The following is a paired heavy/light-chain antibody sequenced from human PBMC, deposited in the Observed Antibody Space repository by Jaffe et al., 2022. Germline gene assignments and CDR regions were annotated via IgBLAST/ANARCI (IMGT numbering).Light chain of an antibody. CDR1: SSNIGSNY. CDR3: AAWDDSLSGQV. J-gene: IGLJ3*02. Sequence: QSVLTQPPSASGTPGQRVTISCSGSSSNIGSNYVYWYQQLPGTAPKLLIYRNNQRPSGVPDRFSGSKSGTSASLAISGLRSEDEADYYCAAWDDSLSGQVFGGGTKLTVL. V-gene: IGLV1-47*01. CDR2: RNN.
Heavy chain of an antibody. V-gene: IGHV1-69*01. CDR1: GGTFSSYA. CDR2: IIPIFGTA. J-gene: IGHJ6*03. D-gene: IGHD4-4*01. CDR3: ARDYDYSNPTPYYYYYMDV. Sequence: QVQLVQSGAEVKKPGSSVKVSCKASGGTFSSYAISWVRQAPGQGLEWMGGIIPIFGTANYAQKFQGRVTITADESTSTAYMELSSLRSEDTAVYYCARDYDYSNPTPYYYYYMDVWGKGTTVTVSS.